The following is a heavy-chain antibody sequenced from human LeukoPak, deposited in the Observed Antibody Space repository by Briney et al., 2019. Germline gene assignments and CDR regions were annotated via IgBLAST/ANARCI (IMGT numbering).Heavy chain of an antibody. CDR2: IVVGSGNT. V-gene: IGHV1-58*02. CDR1: GFTFTSSA. Sequence: SVKVSCKASGFTFTSSAMQWVRQARGQRLEWIGWIVVGSGNTNYAQKFQERVTITRDMSTSTAYMELRSLRSDDTAVYYCARAPAAGTVLGSDYWGQGTLVTVSS. J-gene: IGHJ4*02. D-gene: IGHD6-13*01. CDR3: ARAPAAGTVLGSDY.